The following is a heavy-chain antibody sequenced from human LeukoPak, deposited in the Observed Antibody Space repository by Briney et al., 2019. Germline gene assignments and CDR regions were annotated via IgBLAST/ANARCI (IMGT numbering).Heavy chain of an antibody. D-gene: IGHD3-10*01. V-gene: IGHV6-1*01. CDR2: TYYRSKWYN. CDR3: ARAQYGGRSYYYYYYYYMDV. CDR1: GDSVSSNSAA. J-gene: IGHJ6*03. Sequence: SQTLSLTCAISGDSVSSNSAAWNWIRQSPSRGLEWLGRTYYRSKWYNDYAVSVKSRITINPDTSKNQFSLQLNSVTPEDTAVYYCARAQYGGRSYYYYYYYYMDVWGKGTTVTVSS.